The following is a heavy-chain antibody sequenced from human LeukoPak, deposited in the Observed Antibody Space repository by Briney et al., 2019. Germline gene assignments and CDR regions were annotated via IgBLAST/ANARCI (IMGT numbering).Heavy chain of an antibody. V-gene: IGHV3-48*03. CDR1: GFTFGDYA. CDR2: ISSSGSTI. J-gene: IGHJ6*03. Sequence: PGGSLRLSCTASGFTFGDYAMSWVRQAPGKGLEWVSYISSSGSTIYYADSVKVRSTISRDNAENSLYLQMNSLRADDTAVYCCAREYYFYHMDGWGKGTTVTVSS. CDR3: AREYYFYHMDG.